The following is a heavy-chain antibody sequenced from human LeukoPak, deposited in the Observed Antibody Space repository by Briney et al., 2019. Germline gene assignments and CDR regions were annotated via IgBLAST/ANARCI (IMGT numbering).Heavy chain of an antibody. V-gene: IGHV1-69*13. D-gene: IGHD1-26*01. CDR2: IIPIFGTA. Sequence: ASVKVSCKASGYTFTSYDINWVRQAPGQGLEWMGGIIPIFGTANYAQKFQGRVTITADESTSTAYMELSSLRSEDTAVYYCAREVVGANRVFDYWGQGTLVTVSS. CDR3: AREVVGANRVFDY. CDR1: GYTFTSYD. J-gene: IGHJ4*02.